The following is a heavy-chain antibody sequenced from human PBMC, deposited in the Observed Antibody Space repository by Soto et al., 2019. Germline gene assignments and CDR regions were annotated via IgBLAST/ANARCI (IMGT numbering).Heavy chain of an antibody. D-gene: IGHD5-18*01. CDR3: AKVLSGFSYGRA. V-gene: IGHV3-7*01. CDR2: IKQDGGEK. CDR1: GFNFNNYY. J-gene: IGHJ5*02. Sequence: GGSLRLSCAASGFNFNNYYMTWVRQAPGKGLEWVANIKQDGGEKYYADSVKGRFTISRDNAKNSLYLQMNSLRVEDTAIYYCAKVLSGFSYGRAWGQGTLVTVSS.